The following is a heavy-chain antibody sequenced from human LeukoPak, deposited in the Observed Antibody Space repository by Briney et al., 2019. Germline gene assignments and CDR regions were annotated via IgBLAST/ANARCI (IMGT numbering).Heavy chain of an antibody. CDR1: GGSISSYY. J-gene: IGHJ3*02. CDR3: ARHFQAYYYDSSGYYSDAFDI. CDR2: IYYSGST. Sequence: SETLSLTCTVSGGSISSYYWSWIRQPPGKGLEWIGYIYYSGSTNYNPSLKSRVTISVVTSKNQFSLKLSSVTAADTAVYYCARHFQAYYYDSSGYYSDAFDIWGQGTMVTVSS. D-gene: IGHD3-22*01. V-gene: IGHV4-59*08.